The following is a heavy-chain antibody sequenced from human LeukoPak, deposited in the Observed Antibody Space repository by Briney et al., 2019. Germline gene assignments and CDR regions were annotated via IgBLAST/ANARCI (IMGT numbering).Heavy chain of an antibody. V-gene: IGHV4-34*01. Sequence: SETMSLTCAVYGGSFSGYSWSWIRQPPGKGLEWIGEINHSGSTNYNPSLKSRVTISVDTSKNQFSLKLSSVTAADTAVYYCATDPEVGPFDYWGQGTLVTVSS. CDR2: INHSGST. J-gene: IGHJ4*02. CDR3: ATDPEVGPFDY. CDR1: GGSFSGYS.